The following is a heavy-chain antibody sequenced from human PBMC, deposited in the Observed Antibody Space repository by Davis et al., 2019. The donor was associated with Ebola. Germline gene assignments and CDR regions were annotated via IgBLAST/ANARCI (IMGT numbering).Heavy chain of an antibody. D-gene: IGHD3-22*01. CDR2: IYHSGST. V-gene: IGHV4-4*02. CDR1: GGSISSSNW. Sequence: SETLSLTCAVSGGSISSSNWWSWVRQPPGKGLEWIGEIYHSGSTNYNPSLKSRVTISVDKSKNQFSLKLSSVTAADTAVYYCARAFKIPYYYDSSGYYHYFDYWGQGTLVTVSS. J-gene: IGHJ4*02. CDR3: ARAFKIPYYYDSSGYYHYFDY.